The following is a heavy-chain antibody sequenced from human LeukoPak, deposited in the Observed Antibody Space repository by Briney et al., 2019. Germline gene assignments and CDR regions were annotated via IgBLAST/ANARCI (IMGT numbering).Heavy chain of an antibody. CDR1: GFTVSSHY. CDR2: IYSGGST. J-gene: IGHJ4*02. CDR3: AKDRWSSGWPFDY. V-gene: IGHV3-66*01. D-gene: IGHD6-19*01. Sequence: GGSLRLSCAVSGFTVSSHYMSWVRQAPGKGLEWVSVIYSGGSTYYADSVKGRFTISRDNSKNTLYLQMNSLRAEDTAVYYCAKDRWSSGWPFDYWGQGTLVTVSS.